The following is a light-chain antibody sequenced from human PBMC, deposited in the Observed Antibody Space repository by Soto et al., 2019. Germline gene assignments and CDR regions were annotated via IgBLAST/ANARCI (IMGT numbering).Light chain of an antibody. J-gene: IGKJ4*01. CDR1: QSVSSY. V-gene: IGKV3-11*01. Sequence: EIVLTQSPTTLSLSPGERATLSCRASQSVSSYFAWYQQKPGQAPRLLIYDASTRAAGIPARFSGSGSGTDFTLTISSLEPEDCAVYYCQQRSDWPLTFGGGTNVDIK. CDR2: DAS. CDR3: QQRSDWPLT.